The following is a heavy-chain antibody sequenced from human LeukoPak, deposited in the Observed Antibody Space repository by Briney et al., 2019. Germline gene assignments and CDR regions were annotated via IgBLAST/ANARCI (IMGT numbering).Heavy chain of an antibody. V-gene: IGHV1-69*06. CDR3: AREVQGYDFWSVYYRDRNWFDP. CDR1: GGTFSSYA. Sequence: SVKVSCKASGGTFSSYAISWVRQAPGQGLEWMGGIIPIFGTANYAQKFQGRVTITADKSTSTAYMELSSLRSEDTAVYYCAREVQGYDFWSVYYRDRNWFDPWGQGTLVTVSS. J-gene: IGHJ5*02. CDR2: IIPIFGTA. D-gene: IGHD3-3*01.